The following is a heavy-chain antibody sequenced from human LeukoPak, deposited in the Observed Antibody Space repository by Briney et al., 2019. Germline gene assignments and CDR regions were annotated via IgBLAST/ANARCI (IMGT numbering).Heavy chain of an antibody. CDR1: GFTFSSYN. CDR2: ISTYI. J-gene: IGHJ4*02. CDR3: AKEFHSSSSGSFDY. Sequence: PGGSLRLSCAASGFTFSSYNMNWVRQAPGKGREWVSSISTYIYYADSVKGRFTISRDSAKNSLYLQMNSLRAEDTAVYYCAKEFHSSSSGSFDYWGQGTLVTVSS. V-gene: IGHV3-21*01. D-gene: IGHD6-6*01.